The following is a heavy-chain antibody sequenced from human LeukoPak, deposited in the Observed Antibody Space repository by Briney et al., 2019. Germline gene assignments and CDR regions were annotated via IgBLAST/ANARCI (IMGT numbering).Heavy chain of an antibody. V-gene: IGHV3-66*01. J-gene: IGHJ6*02. Sequence: GGSLRLSCAASGFTVSSNYMSWVRQAPGKGLEWVSVIYSGGSTYYADSVKGRFTISRDNSKNTLYLQMNSLRAEDTAVYYCARAGGILYYYYGMDVWGQGTTVTVSS. CDR3: ARAGGILYYYYGMDV. CDR1: GFTVSSNY. D-gene: IGHD3-16*01. CDR2: IYSGGST.